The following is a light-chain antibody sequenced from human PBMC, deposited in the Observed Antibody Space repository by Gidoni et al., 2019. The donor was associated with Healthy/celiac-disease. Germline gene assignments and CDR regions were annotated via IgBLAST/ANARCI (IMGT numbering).Light chain of an antibody. CDR3: QQYGSSPGGT. J-gene: IGKJ4*02. CDR1: QSVSSSY. Sequence: EIVLTQSPGTLSSSPGERATLSCRASQSVSSSYLAWYQQKPGQAPRLLIYGASSRATGIPDRFSGSGSGTDFTLTISRLEPEDFAVYYCQQYGSSPGGTFGRGTKVEIK. V-gene: IGKV3-20*01. CDR2: GAS.